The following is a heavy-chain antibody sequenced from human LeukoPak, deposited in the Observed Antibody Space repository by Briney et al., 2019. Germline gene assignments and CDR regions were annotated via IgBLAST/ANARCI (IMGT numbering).Heavy chain of an antibody. CDR3: ARPSGSYYDNFDY. J-gene: IGHJ4*02. D-gene: IGHD1-26*01. V-gene: IGHV4-39*07. CDR2: IYYSGST. Sequence: PSETLSLTCTVSGGSISSYYWGWIRQPPGKGLEWIGSIYYSGSTYYNPSLKSRVTISVDTSKNQFSLKLSSVTAADTAVYYCARPSGSYYDNFDYWGQGTLVTVSS. CDR1: GGSISSYY.